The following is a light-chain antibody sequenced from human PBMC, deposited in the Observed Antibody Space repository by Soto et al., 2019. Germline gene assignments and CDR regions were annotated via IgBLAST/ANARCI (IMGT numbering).Light chain of an antibody. CDR3: QQRNVWPPIN. V-gene: IGKV3-11*01. Sequence: VLTQSPATLSLSPGERATLSFRASQSIHTSLAWYQQKSGKPPRLVIYDSTLRANGVPDRFGGSRSGTEFTLTINSLEPEDFAVYYCQQRNVWPPINFGQGTRLEIK. J-gene: IGKJ5*01. CDR2: DST. CDR1: QSIHTS.